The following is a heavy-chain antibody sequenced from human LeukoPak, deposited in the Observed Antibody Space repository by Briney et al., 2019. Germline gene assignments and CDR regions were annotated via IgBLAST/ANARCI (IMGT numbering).Heavy chain of an antibody. D-gene: IGHD6-6*01. Sequence: SETLSLTWTVSGGSISSYYWSWIRQPAGKGLEWIGRIYTTGSTNYNPSLKSRVTMSVDTSKNQFSLKLRSVTAADTAVYYCARDFKDSSSSLVYYYYYYMDVWGKGTTVTVSS. CDR3: ARDFKDSSSSLVYYYYYYMDV. CDR2: IYTTGST. V-gene: IGHV4-4*07. CDR1: GGSISSYY. J-gene: IGHJ6*03.